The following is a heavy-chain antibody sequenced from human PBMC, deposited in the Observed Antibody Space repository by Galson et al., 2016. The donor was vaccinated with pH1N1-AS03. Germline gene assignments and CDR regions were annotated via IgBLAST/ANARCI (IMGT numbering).Heavy chain of an antibody. CDR1: GFNFRYAW. J-gene: IGHJ4*02. V-gene: IGHV3-15*01. CDR2: IKSKTDGGTT. CDR3: TKEGYGDYFDY. Sequence: SLRLSCAASGFNFRYAWMSWVRQAPGKGQEWVGRIKSKTDGGTTDFAAPVEGRFTISRDDSKNMLYLQMNSLKTEDSAMYYCTKEGYGDYFDYWGQGTLVTVSS. D-gene: IGHD4-17*01.